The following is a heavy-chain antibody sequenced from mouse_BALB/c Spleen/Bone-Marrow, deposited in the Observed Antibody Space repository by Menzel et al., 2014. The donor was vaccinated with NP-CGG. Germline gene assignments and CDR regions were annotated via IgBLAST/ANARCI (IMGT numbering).Heavy chain of an antibody. D-gene: IGHD1-1*01. Sequence: EVNVVESGGGLVQPGGSLKLSCAASRFDFSRYWMTWVRQAPGKGLEWIGEIKPDSRTINYSPSLKEKFIISRDNAKSTLYLQMSKVRSEDTALYYCARLGYYGAMAYWGQGTSVTVSS. V-gene: IGHV4-1*02. J-gene: IGHJ4*01. CDR1: RFDFSRYW. CDR2: IKPDSRTI. CDR3: ARLGYYGAMAY.